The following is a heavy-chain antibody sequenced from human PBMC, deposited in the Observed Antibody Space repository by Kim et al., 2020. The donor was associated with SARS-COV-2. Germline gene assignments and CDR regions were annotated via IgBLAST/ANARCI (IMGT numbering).Heavy chain of an antibody. CDR2: ISSSSSTI. V-gene: IGHV3-48*02. D-gene: IGHD3-10*01. CDR1: GFTFSSYS. J-gene: IGHJ4*02. Sequence: GGSLRLSCAASGFTFSSYSMNWVRQAPGKGLEWVSYISSSSSTIYYADSVKGRFTISRDNAKNSLYLQMNSLRDEDTAVYYCARDSDGTVRGVMPFDYWGQGTLVTVSS. CDR3: ARDSDGTVRGVMPFDY.